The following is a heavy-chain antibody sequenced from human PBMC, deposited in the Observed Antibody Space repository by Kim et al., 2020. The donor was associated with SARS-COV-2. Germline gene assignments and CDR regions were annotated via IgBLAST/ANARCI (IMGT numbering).Heavy chain of an antibody. CDR3: AKDVYSGFAGIAECFQE. V-gene: IGHV3-23*01. CDR1: GFTFSKYA. J-gene: IGHJ1*01. Sequence: GGSLRLSCAASGFTFSKYAMTWVREAPGKCMEWVSGISGSGDTTLYADSVKGRFTISRDNSRDSLYLQMSSLRVEDAARYYCAKDVYSGFAGIAECFQEWGQGTLVTVS. CDR2: ISGSGDTT. D-gene: IGHD5-12*01.